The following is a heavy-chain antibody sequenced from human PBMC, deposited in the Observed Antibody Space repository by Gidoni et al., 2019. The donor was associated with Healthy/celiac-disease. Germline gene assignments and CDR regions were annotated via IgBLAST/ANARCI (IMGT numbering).Heavy chain of an antibody. CDR1: GFTFSSYG. J-gene: IGHJ6*02. Sequence: QVQLVESGGGVVQPGRSLRLSCAASGFTFSSYGMHWVRQAPGKGLEWVAVISYDGSNKYYADSVKGRFTISRDNSKNTLYLQMNSLRAEDTAVYYCAKDYDLGGMDVWGQGTTVTVSS. CDR3: AKDYDLGGMDV. CDR2: ISYDGSNK. D-gene: IGHD3-3*01. V-gene: IGHV3-30*18.